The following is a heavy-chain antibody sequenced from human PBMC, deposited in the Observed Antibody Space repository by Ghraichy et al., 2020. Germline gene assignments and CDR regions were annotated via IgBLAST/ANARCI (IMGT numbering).Heavy chain of an antibody. D-gene: IGHD3-10*01. Sequence: GGSLRLSCVGSGYTFSANRMSWVRRAPGKGLEWVANIKQDGSEKNYVDSVKGRFIISRDNAKNSLFLQMNSLRAEDTAVYYCARRGDYIDYWGQGTLVTVA. V-gene: IGHV3-7*01. CDR1: GYTFSANR. CDR2: IKQDGSEK. CDR3: ARRGDYIDY. J-gene: IGHJ4*02.